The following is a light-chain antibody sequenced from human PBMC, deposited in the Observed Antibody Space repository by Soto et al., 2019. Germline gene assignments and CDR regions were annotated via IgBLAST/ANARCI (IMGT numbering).Light chain of an antibody. J-gene: IGLJ1*01. CDR3: GTWDSSLSAYV. V-gene: IGLV1-51*01. Sequence: CVLTQPPSVSAAPGQKVTISCSGSSSNIGNNSVSWYQQLPGTAPKLLIYANNKRPSGIPDRFSGSKSATSATLGITGLQTGDEADYYCGTWDSSLSAYVFGTGTKVTVL. CDR2: ANN. CDR1: SSNIGNNS.